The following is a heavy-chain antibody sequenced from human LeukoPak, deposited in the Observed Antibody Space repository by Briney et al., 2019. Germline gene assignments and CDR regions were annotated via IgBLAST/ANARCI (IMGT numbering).Heavy chain of an antibody. Sequence: GGSLRLSCAASGFTFSSYGMHWVRQAPGKGLEWVAFIRYDGSNKYYADSVKGRFTISRDNAKNSLYLQMNSLRGEDTAVYYCARAPDYGESFDYWGQGTLVTVSS. CDR2: IRYDGSNK. D-gene: IGHD4-17*01. CDR3: ARAPDYGESFDY. CDR1: GFTFSSYG. J-gene: IGHJ4*02. V-gene: IGHV3-30*02.